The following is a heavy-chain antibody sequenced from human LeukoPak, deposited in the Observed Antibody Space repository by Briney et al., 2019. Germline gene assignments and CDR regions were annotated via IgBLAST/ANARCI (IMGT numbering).Heavy chain of an antibody. Sequence: ASVKVSCKASGYTFTSYDINWVRQATGQGLEWMGWMNPNSGNTGYAQKFQGRVTMTRNTSISTAYMELSSLRSEDTAVYYCARGSYYYDSSGYYSFGDYWGQGTLVTVSS. V-gene: IGHV1-8*01. J-gene: IGHJ4*02. CDR2: MNPNSGNT. D-gene: IGHD3-22*01. CDR1: GYTFTSYD. CDR3: ARGSYYYDSSGYYSFGDY.